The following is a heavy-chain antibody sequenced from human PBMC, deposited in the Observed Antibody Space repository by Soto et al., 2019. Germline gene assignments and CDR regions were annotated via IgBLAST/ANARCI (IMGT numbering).Heavy chain of an antibody. J-gene: IGHJ4*02. CDR1: GFTFSSYA. D-gene: IGHD6-19*01. V-gene: IGHV3-23*01. CDR2: ISGSGGST. CDR3: ANGYSSGWPEFDYFDY. Sequence: EVQLLESGGGLVQPGGSLRLSCAASGFTFSSYAMSWVRQAPGKGLEWVSAISGSGGSTYYADSVKGRFTISRDNSKNTLYLQMNSLRAEDTAVYYCANGYSSGWPEFDYFDYWGQGTLVTVSS.